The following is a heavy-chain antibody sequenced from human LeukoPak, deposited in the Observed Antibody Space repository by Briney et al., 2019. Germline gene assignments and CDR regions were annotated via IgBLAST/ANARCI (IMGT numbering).Heavy chain of an antibody. CDR2: IIPIFGTA. J-gene: IGHJ4*02. CDR1: GGTFSSYA. Sequence: GASVKVSCKASGGTFSSYAISWVRQAPGQGLEWMGGIIPIFGTANYAQKFQGRVTITADESTSTAYMELSSLRSEDTAVYYCAGSRGIAAAGTLDYWGQGTLVTVSS. D-gene: IGHD6-13*01. V-gene: IGHV1-69*13. CDR3: AGSRGIAAAGTLDY.